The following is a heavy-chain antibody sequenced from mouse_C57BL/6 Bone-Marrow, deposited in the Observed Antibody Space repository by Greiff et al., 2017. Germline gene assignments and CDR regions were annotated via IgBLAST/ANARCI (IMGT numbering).Heavy chain of an antibody. CDR1: GYTFTSYG. CDR2: IYPRSGNT. J-gene: IGHJ4*01. D-gene: IGHD1-1*01. Sequence: VKLQESGAELARPGASVKLSCKASGYTFTSYGISWVKQRTGQGLEWIGEIYPRSGNTYYNEKFKGKATLTADTSSSTAYMALRSLTSEDSAVYSCARPGSSYFCYALDYWGQGTSVTVSS. V-gene: IGHV1-81*01. CDR3: ARPGSSYFCYALDY.